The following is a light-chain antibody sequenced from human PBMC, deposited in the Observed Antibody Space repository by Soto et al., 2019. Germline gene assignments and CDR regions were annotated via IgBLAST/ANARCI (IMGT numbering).Light chain of an antibody. CDR1: SSNIGAGYD. J-gene: IGLJ2*01. Sequence: QSVLTQPPSVSGAPGQRVTISCTGSSSNIGAGYDVHWYQQLPGTAPKLLIYGNSNRPSGVPDRFSGSKSGTSASLAITGLQAEDEVDYYCHSYDSSLSGSVVFGGGTQLTVL. V-gene: IGLV1-40*01. CDR3: HSYDSSLSGSVV. CDR2: GNS.